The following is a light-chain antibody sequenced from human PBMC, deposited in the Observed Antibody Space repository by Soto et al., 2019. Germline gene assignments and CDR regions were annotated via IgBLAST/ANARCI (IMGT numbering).Light chain of an antibody. CDR3: CSSAVTLYV. V-gene: IGLV2-23*01. J-gene: IGLJ1*01. Sequence: QSVLTQPASVSGSPGQSITISCTGTSSDVGSYNLVSWYQQHPGKAPKLMIYEGSKRPSGVSNRFSGSKSGNTASLTISGLQVEDEVDYYGCSSAVTLYVFVPVTKVTV. CDR1: SSDVGSYNL. CDR2: EGS.